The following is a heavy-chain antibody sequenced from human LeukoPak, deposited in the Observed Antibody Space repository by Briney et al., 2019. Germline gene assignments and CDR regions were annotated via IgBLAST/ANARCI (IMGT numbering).Heavy chain of an antibody. Sequence: GGSLRLSCAASGFTFSSYSMNWVRQAPGKGLEWVSSISSSSGYIYYADSVKGRFTISRDNAKNSLYLQMNSLRAEDTAVYYCARNRGFWSAYDYWGQGTLVTVSS. CDR1: GFTFSSYS. CDR2: ISSSSGYI. CDR3: ARNRGFWSAYDY. V-gene: IGHV3-21*01. J-gene: IGHJ4*02. D-gene: IGHD3-3*01.